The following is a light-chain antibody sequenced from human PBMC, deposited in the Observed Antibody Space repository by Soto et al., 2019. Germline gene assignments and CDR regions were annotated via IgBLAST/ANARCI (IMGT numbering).Light chain of an antibody. CDR3: SSYTSSTSLDV. V-gene: IGLV2-14*01. J-gene: IGLJ1*01. Sequence: QSVLTQPASVSGSPGQSITISCTGTSSDVGGYNHVSWYQQHPGKAPKLMIYEVSNRPSGVSIRFSGSKSGNTASLTISGLQAEDEADYYCSSYTSSTSLDVFGTGTKVTVL. CDR1: SSDVGGYNH. CDR2: EVS.